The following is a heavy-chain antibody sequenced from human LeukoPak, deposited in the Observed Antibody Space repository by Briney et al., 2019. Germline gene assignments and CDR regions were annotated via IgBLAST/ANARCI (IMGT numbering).Heavy chain of an antibody. CDR1: GYTFTSYY. CDR3: ARGRGEYSYGFGHWDYYFDY. CDR2: IIPIFGTA. D-gene: IGHD5-18*01. J-gene: IGHJ4*02. Sequence: GASVKVSCKASGYTFTSYYMHWVRQAPGQGLEWMGGIIPIFGTANYAQKFQGRVTITADESTSTAYMELSSLRSEDTAVYYCARGRGEYSYGFGHWDYYFDYWGQGTLVTVSS. V-gene: IGHV1-69*13.